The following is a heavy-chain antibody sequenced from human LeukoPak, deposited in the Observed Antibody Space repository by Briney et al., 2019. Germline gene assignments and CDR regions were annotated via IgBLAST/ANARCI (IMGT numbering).Heavy chain of an antibody. V-gene: IGHV4-38-2*01. CDR2: IYHSGST. CDR1: GYSISSGYY. J-gene: IGHJ5*02. Sequence: SETLSLTCAVSGYSISSGYYWGWIRQPPGKGLGCSGSIYHSGSTYYNPSLKSRVTISVDTSKNQFSLKLSSVTAADTAVYYCARVVVVPAAMSYNWFDPWGQGTLVTVSS. CDR3: ARVVVVPAAMSYNWFDP. D-gene: IGHD2-2*01.